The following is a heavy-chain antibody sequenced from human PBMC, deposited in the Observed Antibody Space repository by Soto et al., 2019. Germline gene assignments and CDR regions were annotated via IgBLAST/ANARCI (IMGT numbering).Heavy chain of an antibody. CDR2: IYYSGST. CDR1: GGSISSSSYY. J-gene: IGHJ4*02. Sequence: SETLSLTCTVSGGSISSSSYYWGCLRQPPGKGLEWTVSIYYSGSTYYNPSLKSRVTISVDTSKNSFSLKLSSVTAADAAVYYCARLSYDSSGYSFDYWGQGTLVTVSS. CDR3: ARLSYDSSGYSFDY. V-gene: IGHV4-39*01. D-gene: IGHD3-22*01.